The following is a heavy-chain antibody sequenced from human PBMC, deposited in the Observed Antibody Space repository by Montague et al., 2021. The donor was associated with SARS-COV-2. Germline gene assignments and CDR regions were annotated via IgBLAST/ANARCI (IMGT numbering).Heavy chain of an antibody. CDR2: IYHSGTT. CDR3: TRSQDCSTTSCHFDY. J-gene: IGHJ4*02. Sequence: SETLSLTCTVSGYSISSGYYWGWIRQPPGKVLEWIGSIYHSGTTYYNPSLKSRVTISVDTSKNKFLLKLSSTTAAATAVYYWTRSQDCSTTSCHFDYWGQGTLVTVSS. D-gene: IGHD2-2*01. CDR1: GYSISSGYY. V-gene: IGHV4-38-2*02.